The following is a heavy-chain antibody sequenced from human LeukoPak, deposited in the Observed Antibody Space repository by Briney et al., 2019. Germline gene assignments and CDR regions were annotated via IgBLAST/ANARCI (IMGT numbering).Heavy chain of an antibody. CDR3: AKGLSTGCFDP. CDR2: INANSGDT. CDR1: GYTFTGYY. J-gene: IGHJ5*02. Sequence: ASVKVSCKASGYTFTGYYIHWVRQAPGQGLEWMGWINANSGDTNYAQKFQGRVTMTRDTSISTAYMDLSRLRSDDMAMYYCAKGLSTGCFDPWGQGTLVTVSS. V-gene: IGHV1-2*02.